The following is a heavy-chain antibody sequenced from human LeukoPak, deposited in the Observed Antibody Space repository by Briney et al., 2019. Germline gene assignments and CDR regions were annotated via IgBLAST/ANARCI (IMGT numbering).Heavy chain of an antibody. V-gene: IGHV1-2*06. J-gene: IGHJ3*02. D-gene: IGHD5-18*01. CDR2: INPNSGGT. Sequence: ASVKVSCKASGYTFTGYYMHWVRQAPGQGLEWMGRINPNSGGTNYVQKFQGRVTMTRDTSISTAYMELSRLRSDDTAVYYCARGGYSYGSHAFDIWGQGTMVTVSS. CDR1: GYTFTGYY. CDR3: ARGGYSYGSHAFDI.